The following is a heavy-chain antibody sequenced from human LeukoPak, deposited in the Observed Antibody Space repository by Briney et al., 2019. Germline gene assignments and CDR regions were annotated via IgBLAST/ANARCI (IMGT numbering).Heavy chain of an antibody. J-gene: IGHJ4*02. CDR1: GFTFSSHA. V-gene: IGHV3-53*01. D-gene: IGHD6-13*01. CDR3: AREHWYSSSWSPSRYFDY. CDR2: IYSGGST. Sequence: GSLRLSCAASGFTFSSHAMNWVRQAPGKGLEWVSVIYSGGSTYYADSVKGRFTISRDNSKNTLYLQMNSLRAEDTAVYYCAREHWYSSSWSPSRYFDYWGQGTLVTVSS.